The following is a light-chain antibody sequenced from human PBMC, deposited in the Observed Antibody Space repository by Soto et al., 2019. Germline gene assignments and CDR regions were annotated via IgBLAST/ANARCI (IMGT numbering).Light chain of an antibody. CDR3: QQSYSTPT. Sequence: DIQMTPSPSSLSASVGDRVTITCRASQSISSYLNWYQQKPGQAPKLLIYAASSLQSGVPSRFSGSGSGTDFTLTISSLQPEDFATYYCQQSYSTPTFGQGTKLEIK. CDR2: AAS. V-gene: IGKV1-39*01. J-gene: IGKJ2*01. CDR1: QSISSY.